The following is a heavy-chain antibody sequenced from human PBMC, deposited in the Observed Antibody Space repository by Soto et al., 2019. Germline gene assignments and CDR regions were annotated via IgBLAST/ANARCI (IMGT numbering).Heavy chain of an antibody. J-gene: IGHJ3*01. Sequence: ASVKVSCKAPGGTFRTYIISWVRQAPGQGLEWMGRIIPIPDITNYAQKFQGRVTVTADRSTSTAYMELTSLKSEDTAVYYCARDRITTRGDAFDLWGQGTMVTVSS. CDR3: ARDRITTRGDAFDL. CDR2: IIPIPDIT. D-gene: IGHD3-3*01. CDR1: GGTFRTYI. V-gene: IGHV1-69*04.